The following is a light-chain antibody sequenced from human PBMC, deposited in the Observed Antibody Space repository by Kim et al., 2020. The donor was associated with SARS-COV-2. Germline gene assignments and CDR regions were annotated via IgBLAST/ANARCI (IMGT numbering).Light chain of an antibody. CDR3: CSYAGSYTWV. Sequence: GQSVTISSTGTSSDVGGYNYVSWYQQHTGKAPKLMIYDVSKRPSGVPDRFSGSKSGNTASLTISGLQAEDEADYYCCSYAGSYTWVFGGGTKLTVL. CDR2: DVS. V-gene: IGLV2-11*01. CDR1: SSDVGGYNY. J-gene: IGLJ3*02.